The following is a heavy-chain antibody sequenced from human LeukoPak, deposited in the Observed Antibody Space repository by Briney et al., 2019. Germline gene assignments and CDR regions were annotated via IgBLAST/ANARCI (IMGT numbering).Heavy chain of an antibody. CDR2: IYPKGTT. J-gene: IGHJ1*01. V-gene: IGHV4-30-2*01. D-gene: IGHD6-13*01. CDR3: ARVAAGIGFFQH. Sequence: PSETLSLTCYVSGDSITSSSYYWSWFRQPTGKGLEWIGFIYPKGTTFYNPSLESRVTTSVDTSKNQLSLKLSSVTAADTAVYYCARVAAGIGFFQHWGQGTLVTVSS. CDR1: GDSITSSSYY.